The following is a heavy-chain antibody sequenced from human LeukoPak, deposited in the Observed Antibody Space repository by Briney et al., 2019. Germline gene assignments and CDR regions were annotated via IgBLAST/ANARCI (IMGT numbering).Heavy chain of an antibody. CDR1: GYTFTSYG. CDR3: ARLLKTGIAAAPGGFDP. Sequence: ASVKVSCKASGYTFTSYGISWVRQAPGQGLEWMGWISAYNGNTNYAQKLQGGVTMTTDTSTSTAYMELRSLRSDDTAVYYCARLLKTGIAAAPGGFDPWGQGTLVTVSS. D-gene: IGHD6-13*01. CDR2: ISAYNGNT. V-gene: IGHV1-18*01. J-gene: IGHJ5*02.